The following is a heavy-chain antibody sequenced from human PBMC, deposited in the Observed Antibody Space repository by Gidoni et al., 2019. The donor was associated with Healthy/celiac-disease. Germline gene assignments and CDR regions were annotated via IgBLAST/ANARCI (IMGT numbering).Heavy chain of an antibody. Sequence: EVQLVESGGGLVQPGGSLRLSCAASGFTFSSYWMHWVRQAPGQGLVGVSRINSDGSSTSYADSVKGRFTISRDNAKNTLYLQMNSLRAEDTAVYYCARDLAHAWSGYHYWGQGTLVTVSS. CDR2: INSDGSST. D-gene: IGHD3-3*01. CDR3: ARDLAHAWSGYHY. CDR1: GFTFSSYW. J-gene: IGHJ4*01. V-gene: IGHV3-74*01.